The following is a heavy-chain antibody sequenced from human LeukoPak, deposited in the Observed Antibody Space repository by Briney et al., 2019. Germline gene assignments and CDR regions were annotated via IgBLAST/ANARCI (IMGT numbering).Heavy chain of an antibody. V-gene: IGHV3-30*18. CDR2: ISYDGSNK. Sequence: GRSLRLSCAASGFAFSSYGMHWVRQAPGKGLEWVAVISYDGSNKYYADSVKGRFTISRDNAKNSLYLQMNSLGAEDTAVYYCAELGITMIGGVWGKGTTVTISS. CDR1: GFAFSSYG. D-gene: IGHD3-10*02. J-gene: IGHJ6*04. CDR3: AELGITMIGGV.